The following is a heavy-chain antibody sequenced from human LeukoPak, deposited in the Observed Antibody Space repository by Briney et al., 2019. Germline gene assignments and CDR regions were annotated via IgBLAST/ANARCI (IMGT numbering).Heavy chain of an antibody. V-gene: IGHV1-3*01. CDR2: INAGNGNT. D-gene: IGHD6-19*01. Sequence: GASVKVSCKASGYTFTSYAMHWVRQAPEQGLGGRGWINAGNGNTKYSQKFQGRVTITRDTSASTAYMELSSLRSEDTAVYYCARVRIAVAGGGFDYWGQGTLVTVSS. J-gene: IGHJ4*02. CDR3: ARVRIAVAGGGFDY. CDR1: GYTFTSYA.